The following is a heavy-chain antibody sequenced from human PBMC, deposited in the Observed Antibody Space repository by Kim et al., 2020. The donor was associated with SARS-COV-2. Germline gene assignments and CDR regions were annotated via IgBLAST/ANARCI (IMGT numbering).Heavy chain of an antibody. CDR3: ATWVNNWFDP. V-gene: IGHV4-59*13. J-gene: IGHJ5*02. CDR2: IYYSGSS. Sequence: SETLSLTCTVSGGSITSDYWSWIRQPPGKGLEWIGYIYYSGSSSYNPSLNSRVTISLDTSKNQFSLKLSSVTTADTAVYYCATWVNNWFDPWGQGTLVTV. D-gene: IGHD2-21*01. CDR1: GGSITSDY.